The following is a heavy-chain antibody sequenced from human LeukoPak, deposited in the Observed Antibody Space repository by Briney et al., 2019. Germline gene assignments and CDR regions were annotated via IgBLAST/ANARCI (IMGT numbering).Heavy chain of an antibody. CDR3: AKNVDTAMAPPYYYYYGMDV. Sequence: GGSLRLSCAASGFTFSSYGMHWVRQAPGKGLEWVAVISYDGSNKYYADSVKGRFTISRDNSKNTLYLQMNSLRAEDTAVYYCAKNVDTAMAPPYYYYYGMDVWGQGTTVTVSS. J-gene: IGHJ6*02. V-gene: IGHV3-30*18. CDR1: GFTFSSYG. D-gene: IGHD5-18*01. CDR2: ISYDGSNK.